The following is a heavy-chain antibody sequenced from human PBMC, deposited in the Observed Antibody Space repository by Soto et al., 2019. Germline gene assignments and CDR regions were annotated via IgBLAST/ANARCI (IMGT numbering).Heavy chain of an antibody. CDR2: IYYSGST. CDR1: GGSISSSSYY. J-gene: IGHJ6*02. D-gene: IGHD4-17*01. CDR3: ARTYGDYVRYYYYGMDV. V-gene: IGHV4-39*01. Sequence: SETLSLTCTVSGGSISSSSYYWGWIRQPPGEGLEWIGSIYYSGSTYYNPSLKSRVTISVDTSKNQFSLKLSSVTAADTAVYYCARTYGDYVRYYYYGMDVWGQGTTVTVSS.